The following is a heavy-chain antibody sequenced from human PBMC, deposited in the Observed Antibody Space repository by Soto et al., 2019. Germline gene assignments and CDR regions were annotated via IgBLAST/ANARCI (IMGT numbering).Heavy chain of an antibody. V-gene: IGHV3-15*01. CDR2: IKSKTDGGTT. CDR1: GFTFSNAW. D-gene: IGHD3-10*01. Sequence: EVQLVESGGGLVKPGGSLRLSCAASGFTFSNAWMSWVRQAPGKGLEWVGRIKSKTDGGTTDYAAPVKGRFTISRDDSEDSLYRQLNSLKTVDTAVYYCTTAGLWPTDDYWGQGTLVTVSS. CDR3: TTAGLWPTDDY. J-gene: IGHJ4*02.